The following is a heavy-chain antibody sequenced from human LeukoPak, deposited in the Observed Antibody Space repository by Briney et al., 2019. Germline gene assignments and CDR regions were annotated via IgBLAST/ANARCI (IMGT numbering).Heavy chain of an antibody. D-gene: IGHD4-11*01. CDR3: ARVVKPLWEATVTPLRY. Sequence: GASVKVSCKASRYTFTGYYMHWVRQAPGQGLEWMGWINPNSGGTNYAQKFQGRVTMTRDTSISTAYMELSRLRSDDTAVYYCARVVKPLWEATVTPLRYWGQGTLVTVSS. CDR1: RYTFTGYY. J-gene: IGHJ4*02. V-gene: IGHV1-2*02. CDR2: INPNSGGT.